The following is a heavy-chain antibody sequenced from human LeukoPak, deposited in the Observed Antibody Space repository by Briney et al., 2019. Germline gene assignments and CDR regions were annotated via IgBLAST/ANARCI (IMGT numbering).Heavy chain of an antibody. CDR2: IYYSGST. D-gene: IGHD2-21*02. CDR1: GGSISSYY. J-gene: IGHJ4*02. CDR3: ARDVGDQADY. Sequence: PSETLSLTCTVAGGSISSYYWSWIRQPPGKGLEWIGYIYYSGSTNYNPSLKGRVTISVDTSKNQFSLKLSSVTAADTAVYYCARDVGDQADYWGQGTLVTVSS. V-gene: IGHV4-59*12.